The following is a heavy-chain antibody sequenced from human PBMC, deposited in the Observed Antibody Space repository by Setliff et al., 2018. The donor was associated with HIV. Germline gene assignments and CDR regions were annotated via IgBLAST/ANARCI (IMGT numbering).Heavy chain of an antibody. CDR2: INAYNSNT. D-gene: IGHD5-18*01. CDR3: ARDPPRGYSYGSFDY. V-gene: IGHV1-18*01. J-gene: IGHJ4*02. CDR1: GYTFTRYG. Sequence: ASVKASCKASGYTFTRYGISWVRQAPAQGLEWMGCINAYNSNTNYAQTPQGRVTLTTDTSTSTGYMELMTLRSDDAAVYYCARDPPRGYSYGSFDYWGQGTLVTVSS.